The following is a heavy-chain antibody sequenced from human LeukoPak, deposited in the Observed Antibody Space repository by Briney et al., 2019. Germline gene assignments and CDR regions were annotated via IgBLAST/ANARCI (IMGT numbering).Heavy chain of an antibody. Sequence: KTSETLSLTCAVYGGSFSGYYWSWIRQPPGKGLEWIGEINHSGSTNYNPSLKSRVTISVDTSKNQFSLKLSSVTAADTAVYYCARRFWTVATSFDYWGQGTLVTVSS. J-gene: IGHJ4*02. CDR1: GGSFSGYY. CDR2: INHSGST. V-gene: IGHV4-34*01. CDR3: ARRFWTVATSFDY. D-gene: IGHD5-12*01.